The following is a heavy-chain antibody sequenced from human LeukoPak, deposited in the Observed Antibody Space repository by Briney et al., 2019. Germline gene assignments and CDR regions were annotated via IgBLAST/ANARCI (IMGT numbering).Heavy chain of an antibody. CDR2: ISGSGGST. D-gene: IGHD1-26*01. Sequence: PGGSLRLSCVASGFTLSSYAMSWVRQAPGKGLEWVSAISGSGGSTYYADSVKGRFTISRNNSKNTLYLQMNSLRAEDTAVYYCANPGAGIVGAPTVYWGQGTLVTVSS. J-gene: IGHJ4*02. CDR1: GFTLSSYA. V-gene: IGHV3-23*01. CDR3: ANPGAGIVGAPTVY.